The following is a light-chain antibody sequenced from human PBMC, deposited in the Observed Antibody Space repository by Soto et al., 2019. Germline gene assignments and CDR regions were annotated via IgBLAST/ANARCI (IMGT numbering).Light chain of an antibody. CDR1: QSVSSSN. CDR2: GAS. J-gene: IGKJ1*01. CDR3: QQYNNWPIT. Sequence: EIVMTQSPATLSVSPGESATLSCRASQSVSSSNLAWYQQKPGQPPRLLIYGASTRVTGIPARFSGSGSGTEFTLTISSLQSEDFAVYYCQQYNNWPITFGQGTKVDIK. V-gene: IGKV3-15*01.